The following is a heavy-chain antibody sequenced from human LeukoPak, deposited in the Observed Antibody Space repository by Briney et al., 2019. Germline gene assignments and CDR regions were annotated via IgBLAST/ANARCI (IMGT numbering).Heavy chain of an antibody. D-gene: IGHD3-10*01. Sequence: ASVKVSCKTSGYTFTSYYIHWARQAPGQGLEWMGIINPTAGSTNYAQNFQGRVTMTRDTSTSTVYMELSSLRSEDTAVYYCARDLSLRGTMGFYYYGMDVWGQGTTVTVSS. CDR1: GYTFTSYY. CDR3: ARDLSLRGTMGFYYYGMDV. J-gene: IGHJ6*02. V-gene: IGHV1-46*01. CDR2: INPTAGST.